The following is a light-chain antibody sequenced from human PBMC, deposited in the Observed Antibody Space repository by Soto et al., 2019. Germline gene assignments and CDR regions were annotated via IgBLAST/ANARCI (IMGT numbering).Light chain of an antibody. CDR3: QSYASSLSCYV. Sequence: QSVLTQPPSVSGAPGQRVTISCTGSSSNIGAGYDVHWYQQLPGTAPKLLIYGNSNRPSGVPDRFSGSKSGTSASLAISGLQAEDEADYYCQSYASSLSCYVFGTGTKLTVL. V-gene: IGLV1-40*01. CDR2: GNS. J-gene: IGLJ1*01. CDR1: SSNIGAGYD.